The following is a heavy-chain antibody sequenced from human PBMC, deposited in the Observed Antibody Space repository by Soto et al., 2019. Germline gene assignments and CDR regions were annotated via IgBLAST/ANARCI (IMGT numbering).Heavy chain of an antibody. D-gene: IGHD2-2*03. CDR1: GGSFSGYY. Sequence: PSETLSLTCAVYGGSFSGYYCSWIRQPPGKGLEWIGEINHSGSTNYNPSLKSRVTISVDTSKNQFSLKLSSVTAADTAVYYCARGLGYCSSTSCSFDYWGQGTLVTVSS. CDR2: INHSGST. J-gene: IGHJ4*02. V-gene: IGHV4-34*01. CDR3: ARGLGYCSSTSCSFDY.